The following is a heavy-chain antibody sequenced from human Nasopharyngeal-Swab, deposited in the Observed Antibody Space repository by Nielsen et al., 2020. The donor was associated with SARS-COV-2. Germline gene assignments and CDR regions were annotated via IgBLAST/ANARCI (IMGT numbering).Heavy chain of an antibody. J-gene: IGHJ6*03. CDR1: GFTFSSYA. V-gene: IGHV3-23*01. D-gene: IGHD4-17*01. CDR2: ISGSGGST. Sequence: GESLKISRAASGFTFSSYAMSWVRQAPGKGLEWVSAISGSGGSTYYADSVKGRFTISRDNSKNTLYLQMNSLRAEDTAVYYCAKYYGDYPYYYYYMDVWGKGTTVTVSS. CDR3: AKYYGDYPYYYYYMDV.